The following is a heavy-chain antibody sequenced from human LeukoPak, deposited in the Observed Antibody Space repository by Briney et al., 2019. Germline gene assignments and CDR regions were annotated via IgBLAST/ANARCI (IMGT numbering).Heavy chain of an antibody. CDR2: IYYRGST. Sequence: PSETLSLTCTVSGVSITSGGYYWSWIRQQPGKGLEWIGYIYYRGSTQYNPSLKSRVNISVDTPKNQFSLKVSSVTADDTAVYYCARTSYSFDYWGQGTLVTVSS. D-gene: IGHD3-10*01. CDR1: GVSITSGGYY. CDR3: ARTSYSFDY. J-gene: IGHJ4*02. V-gene: IGHV4-31*03.